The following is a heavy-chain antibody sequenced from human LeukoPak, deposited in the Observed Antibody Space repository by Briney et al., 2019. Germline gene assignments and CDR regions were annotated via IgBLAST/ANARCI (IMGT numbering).Heavy chain of an antibody. Sequence: SETLSLTCTVSGGSISSGDYYWSWIRQPPGKGLEWIGYIYYSGSTYYNPSLKSRVTISVDTSKNQFSLKLSSVTAADTAVYYCARRGRDGYNWPYYFDYWGQGTLVTVSS. V-gene: IGHV4-30-4*01. J-gene: IGHJ4*02. CDR1: GGSISSGDYY. CDR3: ARRGRDGYNWPYYFDY. D-gene: IGHD5-24*01. CDR2: IYYSGST.